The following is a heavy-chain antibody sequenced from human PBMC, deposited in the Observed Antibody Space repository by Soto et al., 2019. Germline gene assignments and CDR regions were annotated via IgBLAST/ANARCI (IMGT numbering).Heavy chain of an antibody. CDR3: ARDQGLAVTADY. J-gene: IGHJ4*02. CDR2: ISPHNGNT. CDR1: GYTFISYG. D-gene: IGHD4-17*01. Sequence: QIQLVQSGVEVKKPGASVKVSCKASGYTFISYGISWLRQAPGQGLEWMGWISPHNGNTNYAQKLQGRVTMTTDTSTSTAYVELRSLRSDDTDVYYCARDQGLAVTADYWGQGTLVTVSS. V-gene: IGHV1-18*01.